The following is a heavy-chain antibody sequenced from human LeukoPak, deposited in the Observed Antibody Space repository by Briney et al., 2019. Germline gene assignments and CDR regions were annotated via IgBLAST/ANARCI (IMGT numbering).Heavy chain of an antibody. CDR2: IYYSGST. CDR1: GGSISSSRYY. J-gene: IGHJ3*02. V-gene: IGHV4-39*07. CDR3: ARVHSGTFFAFDI. Sequence: SETLSLTCTVSGGSISSSRYYWGWIRQPPGKGLEWIGSIYYSGSTYYNPSLKSRVTISVDRSENQFSLKLSSVTAADTAVYYCARVHSGTFFAFDIWGQGTMVTVSS. D-gene: IGHD1-26*01.